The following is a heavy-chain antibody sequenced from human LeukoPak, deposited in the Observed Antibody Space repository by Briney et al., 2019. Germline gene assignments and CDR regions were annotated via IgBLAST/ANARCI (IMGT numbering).Heavy chain of an antibody. CDR2: INSDGSTK. D-gene: IGHD3-10*01. V-gene: IGHV3-74*01. Sequence: GGSLRLSCAASGFTFDDYGMSWVRQAPGKGLVWVSHINSDGSTKDYADSVKGRFTISRDNAKNTLYLQMNSLRAEDTAVYYCARATMGRGGTNWFDPWGQGTLVTVSS. J-gene: IGHJ5*02. CDR1: GFTFDDYG. CDR3: ARATMGRGGTNWFDP.